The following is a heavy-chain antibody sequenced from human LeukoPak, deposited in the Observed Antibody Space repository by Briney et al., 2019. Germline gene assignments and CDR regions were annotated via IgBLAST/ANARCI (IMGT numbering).Heavy chain of an antibody. J-gene: IGHJ4*02. CDR3: AREDYYDSSGYLVDY. CDR1: GFTFSSYW. Sequence: GGSLRLSCAASGFTFSSYWMSWVRQAPGKGLEWVAVIWYDGSNKYYADSVKGRFTISRDNSKNTLYLQMNSLRAEDTAVYYCAREDYYDSSGYLVDYWGQGTLVTVSS. CDR2: IWYDGSNK. V-gene: IGHV3-33*08. D-gene: IGHD3-22*01.